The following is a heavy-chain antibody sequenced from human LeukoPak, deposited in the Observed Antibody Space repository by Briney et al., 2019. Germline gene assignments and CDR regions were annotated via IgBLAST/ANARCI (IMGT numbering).Heavy chain of an antibody. D-gene: IGHD2-2*01. CDR2: IYYSGST. CDR3: ARVGDIVVVPAAVYFDY. J-gene: IGHJ4*02. CDR1: GGSISSYY. Sequence: SETLSLTCTVSGGSISSYYWSWIRQPPGKGLEWMGYIYYSGSTNYNPSLKSRVTISVDTSKNQFSLKLSSVTAADTAVYYCARVGDIVVVPAAVYFDYWGQGTLVTVSS. V-gene: IGHV4-59*01.